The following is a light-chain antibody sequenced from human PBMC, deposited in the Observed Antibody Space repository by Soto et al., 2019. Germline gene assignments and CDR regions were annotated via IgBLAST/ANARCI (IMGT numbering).Light chain of an antibody. Sequence: QSVLTQPASVSGSPGQSLTISCTGTTSDIGFYDYVSWYQRYPGKAPKLLIYGVTIRPSGISNRFSGSKSGSTASLTISGLRDADEADYFCSSYSISTAYLFGTGTKVTVL. V-gene: IGLV2-14*01. CDR3: SSYSISTAYL. J-gene: IGLJ1*01. CDR2: GVT. CDR1: TSDIGFYDY.